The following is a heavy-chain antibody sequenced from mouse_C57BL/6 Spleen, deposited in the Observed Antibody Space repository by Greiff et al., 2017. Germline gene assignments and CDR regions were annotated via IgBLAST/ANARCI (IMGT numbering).Heavy chain of an antibody. CDR1: GFTFSDYY. CDR3: ARVPLTGRYWYFDV. D-gene: IGHD2-13*01. CDR2: INYDGSST. J-gene: IGHJ1*03. Sequence: DVMLVESEGGLVQPGSSLKLSCTASGFTFSDYYMAWVRQVPEKGLEWVANINYDGSSTYYLDSLKSRFIISRDNAKNIVYLQMSSLKSEDKATYYCARVPLTGRYWYFDVWGKGTTVTVSS. V-gene: IGHV5-16*01.